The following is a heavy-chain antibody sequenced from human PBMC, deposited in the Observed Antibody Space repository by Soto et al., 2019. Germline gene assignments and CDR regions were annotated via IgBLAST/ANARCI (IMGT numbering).Heavy chain of an antibody. Sequence: SETLSLTCAVSGYSISRGYYWGWIRQPPGKGLEWIGSIYHSGTTYHNPSLKSRVTISVDTSKSQFSLRLSSVTAADTAVYYCARATGTLRSRNCDYWGQGSLVTVSS. CDR3: ARATGTLRSRNCDY. CDR1: GYSISRGYY. V-gene: IGHV4-38-2*01. CDR2: IYHSGTT. D-gene: IGHD1-1*01. J-gene: IGHJ4*02.